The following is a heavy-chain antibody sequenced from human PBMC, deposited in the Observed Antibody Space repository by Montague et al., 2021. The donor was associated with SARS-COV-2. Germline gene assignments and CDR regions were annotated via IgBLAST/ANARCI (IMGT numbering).Heavy chain of an antibody. D-gene: IGHD2-2*01. CDR3: AWGHRCCSGSSCIGGFKSVAFVS. V-gene: IGHV4-34*01. CDR1: GGSFSGFY. CDR2: INNSGST. Sequence: SETLSLTCAVYGGSFSGFYWCWIRQAPGKGLEWIGEINNSGSTNYNPSLKSRVTISLNTYKNQFSLTMYSLTAAATAVYFCAWGHRCCSGSSCIGGFKSVAFVSWAQGTLAPV. J-gene: IGHJ4*02.